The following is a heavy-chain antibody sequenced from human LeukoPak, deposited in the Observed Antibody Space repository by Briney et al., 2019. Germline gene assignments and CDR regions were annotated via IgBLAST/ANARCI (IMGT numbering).Heavy chain of an antibody. CDR2: IKQDGSEK. Sequence: GGSLRLSCAASGFTFSKSWMSWLRQAPGKGLEWVANIKQDGSEKYYVDSVKGRFTISRDNAKNSLYLQMNSLRAEDTAVYYCASQLIAAAGFDYWGQGTLVTVSS. J-gene: IGHJ4*02. CDR1: GFTFSKSW. D-gene: IGHD6-13*01. CDR3: ASQLIAAAGFDY. V-gene: IGHV3-7*01.